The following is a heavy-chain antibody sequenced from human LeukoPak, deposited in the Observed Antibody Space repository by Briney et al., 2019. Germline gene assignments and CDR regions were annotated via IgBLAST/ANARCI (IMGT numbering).Heavy chain of an antibody. D-gene: IGHD1-26*01. Sequence: PGGSLRLSCAASGFTFSSYSMNWVRQAPGKGLEWVSYISSSSTIYYADSVKGRFTISRDNAKNSLYLQMNSLRAEDTAVYYCARVGATSAFDIWGQGTMVTVSS. V-gene: IGHV3-48*01. J-gene: IGHJ3*02. CDR1: GFTFSSYS. CDR3: ARVGATSAFDI. CDR2: ISSSSTI.